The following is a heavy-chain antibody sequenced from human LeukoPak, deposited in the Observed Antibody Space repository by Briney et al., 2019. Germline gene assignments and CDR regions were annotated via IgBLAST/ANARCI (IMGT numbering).Heavy chain of an antibody. Sequence: PGRSLILSCAASGFSFSTYAMYWVRQAPGKGLEWVAVISYDGINKYYADSVKGRFTISRDNSKNTLYLQMNSLRAEDTAVYYCAREDYWGQGTLVTVSS. CDR3: AREDY. J-gene: IGHJ4*02. CDR2: ISYDGINK. CDR1: GFSFSTYA. V-gene: IGHV3-30-3*01.